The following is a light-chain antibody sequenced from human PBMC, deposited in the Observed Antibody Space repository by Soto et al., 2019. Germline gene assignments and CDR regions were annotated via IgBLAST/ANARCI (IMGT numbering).Light chain of an antibody. V-gene: IGKV3-11*01. J-gene: IGKJ5*01. CDR1: QSVSSY. CDR3: QQRRDWPT. CDR2: DAS. Sequence: DIVLTQSPATLSLSPGERATLSYRASQSVSSYLAWYQQKPGQAPRLLIYDASNRATGIPARFSGSGSGTEFTLTISSLEPEDSAVYYCQQRRDWPTFGQGTRLEIK.